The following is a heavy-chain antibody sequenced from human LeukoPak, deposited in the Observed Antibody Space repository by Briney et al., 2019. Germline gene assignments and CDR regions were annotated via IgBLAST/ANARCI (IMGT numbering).Heavy chain of an antibody. D-gene: IGHD6-13*01. Sequence: SETLSLTCTVSGGSISSYYWSWIRQPPGKGLEWIGYIYYSGSTNYNPSLKSRVTISVDTSKNQFSLKLSSVTAADTAVYYCARVRLHSGYYYYYYMDVWGKGTTVTVSS. V-gene: IGHV4-59*01. J-gene: IGHJ6*03. CDR3: ARVRLHSGYYYYYYMDV. CDR2: IYYSGST. CDR1: GGSISSYY.